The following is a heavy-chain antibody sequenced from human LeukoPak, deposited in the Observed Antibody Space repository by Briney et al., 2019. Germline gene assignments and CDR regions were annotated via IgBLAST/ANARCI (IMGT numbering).Heavy chain of an antibody. CDR3: ARGGGNLLPFFDPKYYYYMDV. D-gene: IGHD3-9*01. Sequence: SETLSLTCAVSGLSFTGYYWSWIRQSPGKGLEWIAEINHSGGTNYNPSLRSRVTVFLDTSKNQFSLKLRSVTAADTAVYYCARGGGNLLPFFDPKYYYYMDVWGKGTTVTVSS. V-gene: IGHV4-34*01. J-gene: IGHJ6*03. CDR1: GLSFTGYY. CDR2: INHSGGT.